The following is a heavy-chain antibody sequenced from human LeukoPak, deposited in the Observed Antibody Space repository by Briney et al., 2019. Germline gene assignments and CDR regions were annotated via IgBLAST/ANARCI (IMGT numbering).Heavy chain of an antibody. Sequence: GGSLRLSCAASGFTFSSYAMSWVRQAPGKGLEWVSVISGSGGSTYYADSVKGRFTISRDNSKNTLYLQMNSLRAEDTAVYYCAKRYYYGSGSYYLDAFDIWGQGTMVTVSS. D-gene: IGHD3-10*01. J-gene: IGHJ3*02. CDR3: AKRYYYGSGSYYLDAFDI. V-gene: IGHV3-23*01. CDR2: ISGSGGST. CDR1: GFTFSSYA.